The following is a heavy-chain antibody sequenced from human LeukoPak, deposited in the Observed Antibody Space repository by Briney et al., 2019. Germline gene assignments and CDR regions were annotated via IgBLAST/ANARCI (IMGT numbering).Heavy chain of an antibody. D-gene: IGHD4-17*01. CDR1: GGSISSSSYY. CDR2: IYYSGST. CDR3: ARQGSTVTNTNSDY. J-gene: IGHJ4*02. Sequence: SETLSLTCTVSGGSISSSSYYWGWIRQPPGKGLEWIGSIYYSGSTYYNPSLKSRVTISVDTSKNQFCLKLSSVTAAETAVYYCARQGSTVTNTNSDYCSQGTLVTVSS. V-gene: IGHV4-39*01.